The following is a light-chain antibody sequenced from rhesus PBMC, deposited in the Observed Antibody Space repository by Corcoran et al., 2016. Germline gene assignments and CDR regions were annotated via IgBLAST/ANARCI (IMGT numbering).Light chain of an antibody. Sequence: DVVMTQSPLSLPITPGQPASISCRSSQSLVHSYGNIYLSWYQQKTGPPPRGLIYQVSNRDSGVPGRFSGSGAGTDFTLKISRVEAEDVGVYYCGQGTNVPLTFGGGTKVEIK. CDR1: QSLVHSYGNIY. J-gene: IGKJ4*01. V-gene: IGKV2-65*01. CDR2: QVS. CDR3: GQGTNVPLT.